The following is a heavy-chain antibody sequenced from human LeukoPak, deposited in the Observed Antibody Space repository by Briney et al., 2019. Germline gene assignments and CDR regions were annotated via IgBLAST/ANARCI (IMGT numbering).Heavy chain of an antibody. D-gene: IGHD2-15*01. CDR2: IYPGDSDT. J-gene: IGHJ4*02. V-gene: IGHV5-51*01. CDR3: ARGVGYCSGGSCYEVYDY. CDR1: GYSFTSYW. Sequence: GESLKISCKGSGYSFTSYWISWVRQMPGKGLEWMGIIYPGDSDTRYSPSFQGQVTISADKSISTAYLQWSSLKASDTAMYYCARGVGYCSGGSCYEVYDYWGQGTLVTVSS.